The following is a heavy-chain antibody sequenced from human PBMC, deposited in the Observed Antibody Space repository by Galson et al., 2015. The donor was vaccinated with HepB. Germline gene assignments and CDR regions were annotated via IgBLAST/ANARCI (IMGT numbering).Heavy chain of an antibody. D-gene: IGHD4-11*01. V-gene: IGHV3-30-3*01. Sequence: SLRLSCAASGFTFSSYAMHWVRQAPGKGLEWVAVISYNGSNKYYADSVRGRFTISRDNSKNTLYLQMNSLRAEDTAVYYCARARDSNYRGYYMDVWGKGTTVTVSS. CDR1: GFTFSSYA. J-gene: IGHJ6*03. CDR3: ARARDSNYRGYYMDV. CDR2: ISYNGSNK.